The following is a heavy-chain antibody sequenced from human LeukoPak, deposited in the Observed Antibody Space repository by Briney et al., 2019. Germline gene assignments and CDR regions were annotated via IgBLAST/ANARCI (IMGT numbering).Heavy chain of an antibody. Sequence: SVKVSCKASGGTFSSYAISWVRQAPGQGLEWMGGIIPIFGTANYAQKFQGRVTITTDESTSTAYMVLSSLRSEDTAVYYCAREAGSGSYYFLTGYYYMDVWGKGTTVTVSS. D-gene: IGHD1-26*01. CDR1: GGTFSSYA. J-gene: IGHJ6*03. CDR3: AREAGSGSYYFLTGYYYMDV. CDR2: IIPIFGTA. V-gene: IGHV1-69*05.